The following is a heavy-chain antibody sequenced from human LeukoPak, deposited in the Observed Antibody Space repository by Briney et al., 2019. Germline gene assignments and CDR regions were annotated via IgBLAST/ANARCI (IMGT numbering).Heavy chain of an antibody. Sequence: GGSLRLSCAVSGLTFTNAWMTWVRQAPGKGLEWVGRIKSKTDGGTTDYAAPVKGRFTISRDDSKNTLYLQMNSLKTEDTAVYYCTTLWELLLPGGYWGQGTLVTVSS. CDR1: GLTFTNAW. D-gene: IGHD1-26*01. CDR3: TTLWELLLPGGY. V-gene: IGHV3-15*01. CDR2: IKSKTDGGTT. J-gene: IGHJ4*02.